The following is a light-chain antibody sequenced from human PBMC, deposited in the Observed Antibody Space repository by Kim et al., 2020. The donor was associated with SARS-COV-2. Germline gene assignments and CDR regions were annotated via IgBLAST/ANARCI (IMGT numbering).Light chain of an antibody. CDR1: SPKREAGYE. J-gene: IGLJ3*02. CDR3: QTYDSNLSGSV. Sequence: GVTIDCTGNSPKREAGYEVHWHQPLPATAPKHLISGESTRPSRVPDRVSVSKSGTSDSLSISRLQAQAEAVYYCQTYDSNLSGSVFGGGTQLTVL. V-gene: IGLV1-40*01. CDR2: GES.